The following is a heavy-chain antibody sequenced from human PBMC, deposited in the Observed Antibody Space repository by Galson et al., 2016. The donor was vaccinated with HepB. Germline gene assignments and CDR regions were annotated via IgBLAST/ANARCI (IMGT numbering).Heavy chain of an antibody. CDR3: ARRIMGELDY. V-gene: IGHV4-59*08. J-gene: IGHJ4*02. Sequence: SETLSLTCTVSGGSIHDYYWSWIRQAPGKGLEWIGYVYFTGSAIYSPSLKSRVSISVHTSKNQFSLRLTSVTAADTAYYYCARRIMGELDYWGQGRLVTVSS. CDR2: VYFTGSA. D-gene: IGHD3-16*01. CDR1: GGSIHDYY.